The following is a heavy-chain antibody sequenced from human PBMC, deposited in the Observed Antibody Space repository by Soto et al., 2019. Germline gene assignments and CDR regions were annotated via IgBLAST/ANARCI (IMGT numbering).Heavy chain of an antibody. Sequence: QLQLQESGSGLVKPSQTLSLTCAFSGGSISSGGYSWSWIRQPPGKGLEWIGYIYHSGSTYYNPSHKSRVTISVERSTNQCSLKLSSVTAADTAVYYCARGATNYDYWGQGTLVTVSS. J-gene: IGHJ4*02. V-gene: IGHV4-30-2*01. CDR3: ARGATNYDY. CDR1: GGSISSGGYS. CDR2: IYHSGST.